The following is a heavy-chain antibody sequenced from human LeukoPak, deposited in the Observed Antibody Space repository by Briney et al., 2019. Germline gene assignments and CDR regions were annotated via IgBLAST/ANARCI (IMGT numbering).Heavy chain of an antibody. CDR3: ARDPGGAGGNYGMDV. D-gene: IGHD1-26*01. Sequence: KSSETLSLTCSISGGSLSSYYWSWIRQAPGKGLEWIGFIFHTGTTNYSPSFQSRATISLDTSKNQVSLRLTSVTAADTAVYFCARDPGGAGGNYGMDVWGQGTTVTVSS. CDR1: GGSLSSYY. J-gene: IGHJ6*02. V-gene: IGHV4-59*01. CDR2: IFHTGTT.